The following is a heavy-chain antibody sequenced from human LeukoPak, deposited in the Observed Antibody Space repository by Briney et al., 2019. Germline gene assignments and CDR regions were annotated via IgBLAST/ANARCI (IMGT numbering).Heavy chain of an antibody. J-gene: IGHJ4*02. CDR3: ARGLILLWLDY. Sequence: GGSLRLSCAASGFTVTSNYMSWVRQAPGRGLEWVSVIYSGGSTYYADSVKGRFTISRDNSKNTLYLQMNSLRAEDTAVYYCARGLILLWLDYWGQGTLVTVSS. CDR2: IYSGGST. D-gene: IGHD5-18*01. V-gene: IGHV3-66*02. CDR1: GFTVTSNY.